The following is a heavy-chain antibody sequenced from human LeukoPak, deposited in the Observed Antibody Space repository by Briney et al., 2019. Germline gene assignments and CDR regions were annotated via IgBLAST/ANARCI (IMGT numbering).Heavy chain of an antibody. D-gene: IGHD5-18*01. Sequence: ASVKVSCMESGYTFTSYYMHWVRQAPGQGLEWVGIINPSGGSTSYAQKFQGRVTMTRDTSTSTVYMELSSLRSEDTAVYYCARGFYGYATPVDYWGQGTLVTVSS. CDR1: GYTFTSYY. J-gene: IGHJ4*02. CDR3: ARGFYGYATPVDY. CDR2: INPSGGST. V-gene: IGHV1-46*01.